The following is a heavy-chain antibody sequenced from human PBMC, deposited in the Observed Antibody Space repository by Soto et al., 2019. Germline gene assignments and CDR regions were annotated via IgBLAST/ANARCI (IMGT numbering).Heavy chain of an antibody. V-gene: IGHV3-11*01. CDR2: ISSSGSTI. CDR1: GFTFSDYD. J-gene: IGHJ4*02. Sequence: QVQLVESGGGLVKPGRSLRLSCAASGFTFSDYDMSWIRQAPGKGLEWVSYISSSGSTIYYAASVKGRFTISRDNAKNSLYLPMNRLRAEDRAVYFCARDPREYYFDSWGQGTLVTVPS. CDR3: ARDPREYYFDS.